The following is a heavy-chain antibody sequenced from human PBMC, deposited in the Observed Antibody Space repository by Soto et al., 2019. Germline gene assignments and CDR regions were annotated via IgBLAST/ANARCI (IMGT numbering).Heavy chain of an antibody. CDR3: ARGGSGWTRGGWLGP. J-gene: IGHJ5*02. CDR2: ISDSGSTI. Sequence: QLVQSGGALATPGESLTLSCKASGLTFGDFNMIWFPQAPGRGLEWLSYISDSGSTIYYADSVRARFVTFRDNAAHSVYLQMNGLTDGDTAFYYCARGGSGWTRGGWLGPWCQGSLVTVSS. D-gene: IGHD6-19*01. V-gene: IGHV3-11*01. CDR1: GLTFGDFN.